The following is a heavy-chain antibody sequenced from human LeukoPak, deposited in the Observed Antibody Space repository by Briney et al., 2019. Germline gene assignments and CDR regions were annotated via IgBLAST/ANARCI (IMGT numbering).Heavy chain of an antibody. D-gene: IGHD6-25*01. CDR2: IYYSGST. CDR1: GGSISSYY. Sequence: PSETLSLTCTVSGGSISSYYWSWIRQPPGKGLEWIGYIYYSGSTNYNPSLKSRVTISVDTSKNQFSLKLSSVTAADTAVYYCARAEQRGVFDYWGQGTLVTVSS. V-gene: IGHV4-59*01. CDR3: ARAEQRGVFDY. J-gene: IGHJ4*02.